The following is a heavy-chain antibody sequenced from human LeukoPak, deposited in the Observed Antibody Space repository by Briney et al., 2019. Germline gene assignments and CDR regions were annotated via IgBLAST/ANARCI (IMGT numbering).Heavy chain of an antibody. CDR3: ARQSRDGYNLRYFAY. CDR2: IYYSGST. D-gene: IGHD5-24*01. J-gene: IGHJ4*02. V-gene: IGHV4-59*01. Sequence: SETLSLTCTVSGGSISNYYWNWIRQPPGKGLEWIGYIYYSGSTHYSPSLKSRVTISLDTSKNQFSLKLSSVTAADTAVYFCARQSRDGYNLRYFAYWGLGTLVTVSS. CDR1: GGSISNYY.